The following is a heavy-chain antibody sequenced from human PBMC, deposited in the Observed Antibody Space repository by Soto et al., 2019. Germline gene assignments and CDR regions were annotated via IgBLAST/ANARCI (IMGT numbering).Heavy chain of an antibody. J-gene: IGHJ4*02. D-gene: IGHD3-10*01. CDR1: GFSNFG. Sequence: QVQLVESGGGVVQPGRSLRLSCAASGFSNFGMHWVRQAPGKGLEWVALISYDGSNTYYADSVKGRFAISRDNSKNTLYLQMNSLRAEDTAVYYCARDGWYCGSGSYLHYWGQGTLVTVSS. CDR2: ISYDGSNT. CDR3: ARDGWYCGSGSYLHY. V-gene: IGHV3-30*03.